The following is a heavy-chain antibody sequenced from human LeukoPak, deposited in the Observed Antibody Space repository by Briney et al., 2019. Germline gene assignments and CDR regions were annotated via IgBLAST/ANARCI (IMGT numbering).Heavy chain of an antibody. Sequence: AGSLRLSCAASGFTFSSYGMHWVRQAPGKGLEWVAVISYDGSNKDYADSVKGRFTISRDNSKNTLYLQMNSVRAEATAVYNCAQDRSVGRGVTLSYYFDYWGQGTLVTVSS. CDR3: AQDRSVGRGVTLSYYFDY. CDR1: GFTFSSYG. CDR2: ISYDGSNK. V-gene: IGHV3-30*18. J-gene: IGHJ4*02. D-gene: IGHD3-10*01.